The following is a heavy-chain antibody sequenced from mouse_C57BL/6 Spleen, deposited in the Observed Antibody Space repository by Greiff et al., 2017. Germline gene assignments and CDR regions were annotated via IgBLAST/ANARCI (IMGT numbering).Heavy chain of an antibody. CDR2: IWSGGST. Sequence: VHLVESGPGLVQPSQSLSITCTVSGFSLTSYGVHWVRQSPGKGLEWLGVIWSGGSTDYNAAFISSLGISKDNSKSQVFFKMNSLQADDTAIYYCARKKYYGSSYDWYFDVWGTGTTVTVSS. J-gene: IGHJ1*03. CDR3: ARKKYYGSSYDWYFDV. D-gene: IGHD1-1*01. CDR1: GFSLTSYG. V-gene: IGHV2-2*01.